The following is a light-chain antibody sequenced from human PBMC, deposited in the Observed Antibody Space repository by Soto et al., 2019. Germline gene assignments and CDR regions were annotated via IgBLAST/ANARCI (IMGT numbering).Light chain of an antibody. CDR3: QHYNSYSEA. Sequence: DIQMTQSPSTLSGSVGDRVTITCRASQTISSWLAWYQQKPGKVPKLLIYKASTLKSGVPSRFSGSGSGTEFTRTISSLQPEDFATYYCQHYNSYSEAVGQGTKVEMK. CDR2: KAS. J-gene: IGKJ1*01. V-gene: IGKV1-5*03. CDR1: QTISSW.